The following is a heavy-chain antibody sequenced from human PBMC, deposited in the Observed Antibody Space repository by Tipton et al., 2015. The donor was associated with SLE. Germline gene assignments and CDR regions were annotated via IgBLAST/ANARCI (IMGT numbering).Heavy chain of an antibody. CDR1: GFTFNTHA. CDR3: ARVRSQRDAFDM. CDR2: ISGGGSIT. J-gene: IGHJ3*02. V-gene: IGHV3-23*01. D-gene: IGHD5-18*01. Sequence: SLRLSCAASGFTFNTHAMSWVRQAPGKGLEWISVISGGGSITDYAESVKGRFTISRDNSKNTLYLQMNSLRAEDTAVYFCARVRSQRDAFDMWGQGTMVTVSS.